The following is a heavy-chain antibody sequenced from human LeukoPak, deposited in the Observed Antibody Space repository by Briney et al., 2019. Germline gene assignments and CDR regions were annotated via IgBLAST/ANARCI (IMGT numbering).Heavy chain of an antibody. V-gene: IGHV4-59*01. CDR1: GDSISTYY. J-gene: IGHJ4*02. CDR2: IYYRGTT. Sequence: PSETLSLTCTVSGDSISTYYWSWIRQSPGKGLEWIAYIYYRGTTNYNPSLKSRVTIPADTSKTQFSLILSSVTAADTAVYYCVSSSPRYCTGGTCYSSRGFDYWGQGALVTVSS. D-gene: IGHD2-15*01. CDR3: VSSSPRYCTGGTCYSSRGFDY.